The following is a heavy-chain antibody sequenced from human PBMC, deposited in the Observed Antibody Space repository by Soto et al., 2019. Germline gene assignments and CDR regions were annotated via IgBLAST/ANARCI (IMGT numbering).Heavy chain of an antibody. CDR3: ARGYGDSGSGYLY. CDR1: GGSFSGYY. J-gene: IGHJ4*02. D-gene: IGHD3-22*01. Sequence: QVQLQQWGAGLLKPSETLSLTCAVYGGSFSGYYWSWIRHPPGKGLEWIGEINHSGSTNYNPSLKRRVTISVDTSKNQFSLKLSSVTAADTAVYYCARGYGDSGSGYLYWGQGTLVTVSS. V-gene: IGHV4-34*01. CDR2: INHSGST.